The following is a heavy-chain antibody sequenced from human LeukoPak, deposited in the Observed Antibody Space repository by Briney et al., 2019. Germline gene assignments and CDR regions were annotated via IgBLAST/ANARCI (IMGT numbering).Heavy chain of an antibody. V-gene: IGHV1-8*01. CDR1: GYTFTSYD. J-gene: IGHJ5*02. Sequence: ASVKVSCKASGYTFTSYDINWVRQATGQGLEWMGWMNPNSGNTGYAQKFQGRVTMTRNTSISTAYMELSSLRSEDTAVYYCARLGRSTTVTRAPRNWFDPWGQGTLVTVSS. D-gene: IGHD4-17*01. CDR2: MNPNSGNT. CDR3: ARLGRSTTVTRAPRNWFDP.